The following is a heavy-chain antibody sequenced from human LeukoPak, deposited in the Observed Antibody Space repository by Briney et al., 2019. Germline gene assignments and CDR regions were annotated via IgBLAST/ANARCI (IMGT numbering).Heavy chain of an antibody. V-gene: IGHV3-43D*03. CDR3: HADCSSTSCYRGRVYYYYYMDA. J-gene: IGHJ6*03. CDR2: ISWDASVT. D-gene: IGHD2-2*02. Sequence: SGGSLRLSCAASGFTFDDYAMHWVRQAPGKGLEWVSLISWDASVTYYADSVKGRFTISRDNAKNSLYLQMNSLRAEDTAVYYCHADCSSTSCYRGRVYYYYYMDAWGKGTTVTVSS. CDR1: GFTFDDYA.